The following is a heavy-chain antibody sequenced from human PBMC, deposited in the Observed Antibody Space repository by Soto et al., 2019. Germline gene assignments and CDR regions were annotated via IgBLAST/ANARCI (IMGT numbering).Heavy chain of an antibody. D-gene: IGHD2-2*02. V-gene: IGHV1-18*01. CDR2: ISAYNGNT. Sequence: ASVKGSCKASGYTFTSYGISWVRQAPGQGLEWMGWISAYNGNTNYAQKLQGRVTMTTDTSTSTAYMELRSLRSDDTAVYYCARLVVVPAAIHTGSFDIWGQGTMVTVSS. CDR3: ARLVVVPAAIHTGSFDI. CDR1: GYTFTSYG. J-gene: IGHJ3*02.